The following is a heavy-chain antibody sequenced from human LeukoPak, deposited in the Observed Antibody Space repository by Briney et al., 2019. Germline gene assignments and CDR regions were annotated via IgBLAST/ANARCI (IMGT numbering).Heavy chain of an antibody. CDR3: AREPRSLSDVRRNYYYYGMDV. CDR1: GGSISSGGYY. D-gene: IGHD2-21*01. V-gene: IGHV4-31*03. Sequence: SETLSLTCTVSGGSISSGGYYWSWIRQHPGKGLEWIGYIYYSGSTYYNPSLKSRVTISVDTSKNQFSPKLSSVTAADAAVYYCAREPRSLSDVRRNYYYYGMDVWGQGTTVTVSS. CDR2: IYYSGST. J-gene: IGHJ6*02.